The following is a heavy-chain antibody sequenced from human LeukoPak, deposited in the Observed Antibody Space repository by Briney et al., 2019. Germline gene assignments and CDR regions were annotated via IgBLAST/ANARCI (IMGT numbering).Heavy chain of an antibody. J-gene: IGHJ4*02. D-gene: IGHD1-26*01. CDR1: GGSVNSGNYY. V-gene: IGHV4-61*01. CDR3: ARDALSSGSYDY. Sequence: SETLSLTCTVSGGSVNSGNYYWSWIRQPPGKGLEWIGYIYDSGSTKYNPSLKSRVTISEDTSKNQFSLKLRFVTAADTAVYYCARDALSSGSYDYWGQGTLVTVSS. CDR2: IYDSGST.